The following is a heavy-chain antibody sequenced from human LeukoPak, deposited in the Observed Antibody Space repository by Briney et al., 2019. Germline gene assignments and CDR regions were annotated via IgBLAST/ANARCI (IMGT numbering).Heavy chain of an antibody. CDR3: ARGAGRGGYYFDY. D-gene: IGHD6-13*01. CDR1: GFTLSKYS. CDR2: ISGSSSTI. J-gene: IGHJ4*02. V-gene: IGHV3-48*02. Sequence: GGSLRLSSAASGFTLSKYSMNWVRQAPGKGLEWVSYISGSSSTIYYAHSVKGRFTISRDNAKNSLYLQMNSLRDEDTAVYYCARGAGRGGYYFDYWGQGTLVSVSS.